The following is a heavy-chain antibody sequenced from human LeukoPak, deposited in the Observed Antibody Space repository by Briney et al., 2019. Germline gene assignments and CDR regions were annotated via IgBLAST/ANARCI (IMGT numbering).Heavy chain of an antibody. J-gene: IGHJ4*02. CDR1: GASITSYY. D-gene: IGHD1-26*01. CDR2: IYYSGST. CDR3: ARLSIVGATNFDY. V-gene: IGHV4-59*08. Sequence: SETLSLTCTVSGASITSYYWSWIRQPAGKGLEWTGYIYYSGSTTYKPSLKSRVTISVDTSKNQFSLKLSSVTAADTAVYYCARLSIVGATNFDYWGQGTLVTVSS.